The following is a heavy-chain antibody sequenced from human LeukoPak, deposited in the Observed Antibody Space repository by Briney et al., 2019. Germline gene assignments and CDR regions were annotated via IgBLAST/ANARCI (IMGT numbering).Heavy chain of an antibody. V-gene: IGHV4-4*07. CDR3: ATSDYGDYARGYWYFDL. D-gene: IGHD4-17*01. J-gene: IGHJ2*01. CDR2: IYTSGST. CDR1: GGSISSYY. Sequence: SETLSLTCTVSGGSISSYYWSWIRQPAGKGLEWIGRIYTSGSTNYNPSLKSRVTMSVDTSKNQFSLKLSSVTAADTAVYYCATSDYGDYARGYWYFDLWGRGTRVTVSS.